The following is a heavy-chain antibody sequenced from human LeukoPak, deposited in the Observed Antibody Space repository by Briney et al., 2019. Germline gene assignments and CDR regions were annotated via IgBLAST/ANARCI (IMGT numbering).Heavy chain of an antibody. CDR2: VSGSGGST. D-gene: IGHD6-13*01. CDR3: AKAMGIAAGGTDYYMDV. Sequence: GGSLRLSCAASGFTFSSYAMNWVRQAPGKGLEWVSSVSGSGGSTYHADSVKGRFTISRDNSKNTLYVQMNSLRAEDTAVYYCAKAMGIAAGGTDYYMDVWGKGTTVTVSS. CDR1: GFTFSSYA. V-gene: IGHV3-23*01. J-gene: IGHJ6*03.